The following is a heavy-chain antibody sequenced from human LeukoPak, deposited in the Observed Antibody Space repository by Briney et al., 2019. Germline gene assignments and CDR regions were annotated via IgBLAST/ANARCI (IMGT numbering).Heavy chain of an antibody. Sequence: AASVKVSCKASGGTFNNYTISWVRQAPGQGLEWMGGIIPIFGTANYAQKFQGRVTITADKSTSTVYMDLSSLRSEDTAVYYCARVGHRGWFGEEDWGQGTLVTVSS. D-gene: IGHD3-10*01. CDR3: ARVGHRGWFGEED. CDR2: IIPIFGTA. V-gene: IGHV1-69*06. CDR1: GGTFNNYT. J-gene: IGHJ4*02.